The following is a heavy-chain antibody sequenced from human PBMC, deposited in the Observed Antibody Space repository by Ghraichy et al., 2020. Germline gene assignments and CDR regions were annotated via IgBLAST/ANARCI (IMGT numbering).Heavy chain of an antibody. Sequence: SVKVSCQASGYTFSRYAIHWVRQAPGQGPEWVGWVNGHNSDRRYSHNFHDRVTITSDIFSSIAYMELSSLRSEDTAVYYCARTLKGTYLLDYWGQGTLVTVST. V-gene: IGHV1-3*01. CDR2: VNGHNSDR. CDR3: ARTLKGTYLLDY. J-gene: IGHJ4*02. CDR1: GYTFSRYA. D-gene: IGHD3/OR15-3a*01.